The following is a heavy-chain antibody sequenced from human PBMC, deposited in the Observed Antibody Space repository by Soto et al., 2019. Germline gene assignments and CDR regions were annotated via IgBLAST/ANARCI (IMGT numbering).Heavy chain of an antibody. Sequence: EVQLVESGGGLVQPGGSLKLSCAASGFTFSGSAMHWVRRASGKGLEWVGRIRSKADSYATAYAASVKGRFTISRDDSKNTAYLQMNSLKTEDTAVYYCTNLHYDFWSPWGMDVWGQGTTVTVSS. V-gene: IGHV3-73*01. CDR1: GFTFSGSA. CDR2: IRSKADSYAT. D-gene: IGHD3-3*01. J-gene: IGHJ6*02. CDR3: TNLHYDFWSPWGMDV.